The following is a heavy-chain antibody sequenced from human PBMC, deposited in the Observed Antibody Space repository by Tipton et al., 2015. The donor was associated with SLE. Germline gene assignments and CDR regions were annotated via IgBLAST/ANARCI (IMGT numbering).Heavy chain of an antibody. CDR2: VYFDGST. CDR3: ARGQRGGTPDFDN. D-gene: IGHD1-1*01. J-gene: IGHJ4*02. Sequence: TLSLTCTVSADSFTHYHWSWIRQSPGKGLEWIGYVYFDGSTNYNPSLKSRVTISVDTSKNQFSLKLKSVSAADTAVYYCARGQRGGTPDFDNWGPGTLVTVSS. V-gene: IGHV4-59*01. CDR1: ADSFTHYH.